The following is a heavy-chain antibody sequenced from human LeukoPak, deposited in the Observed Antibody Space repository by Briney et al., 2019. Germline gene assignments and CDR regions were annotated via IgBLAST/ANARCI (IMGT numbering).Heavy chain of an antibody. CDR3: AREVGVVDVLRFLEWLPHLYYYYYCMDV. J-gene: IGHJ6*03. D-gene: IGHD3-3*01. V-gene: IGHV4-61*02. CDR1: GGSISSGSYY. Sequence: SQTLSLTCTVSGGSISSGSYYWSWIRQPAGKGLEWIGRIYTSGSTNYNPSLKSRVTISVDTSKNQFSLKLSSVTAADTAVYYCAREVGVVDVLRFLEWLPHLYYYYYCMDVWGKGTTVTVSS. CDR2: IYTSGST.